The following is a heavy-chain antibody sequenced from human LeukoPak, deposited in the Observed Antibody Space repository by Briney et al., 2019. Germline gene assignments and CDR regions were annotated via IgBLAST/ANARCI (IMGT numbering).Heavy chain of an antibody. V-gene: IGHV3-11*01. CDR3: AKDPPLYYYDSSGYYY. CDR1: GFTFSDYY. D-gene: IGHD3-22*01. J-gene: IGHJ4*02. Sequence: GGSLRLSCAASGFTFSDYYMSWIRQAPGKGLEWVSYISSSGSTIYYADFVKGRFTISRDNAKNSLYLQMNSLRAEDTAVYYCAKDPPLYYYDSSGYYYWGQGTLVTVSS. CDR2: ISSSGSTI.